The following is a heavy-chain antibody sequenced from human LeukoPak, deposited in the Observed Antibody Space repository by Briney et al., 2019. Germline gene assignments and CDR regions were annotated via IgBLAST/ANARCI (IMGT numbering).Heavy chain of an antibody. CDR3: AGPGDYYYDSSGYYQFDY. Sequence: SVKVSCKASGGTFSSYAISWVRQAPGQGLEWMGGIIPIFGTANYAQKFQGRVTITADESTSTAYMELSSLRSEDTAVYYCAGPGDYYYDSSGYYQFDYWGQGTLVTVSS. CDR1: GGTFSSYA. V-gene: IGHV1-69*13. D-gene: IGHD3-22*01. J-gene: IGHJ4*02. CDR2: IIPIFGTA.